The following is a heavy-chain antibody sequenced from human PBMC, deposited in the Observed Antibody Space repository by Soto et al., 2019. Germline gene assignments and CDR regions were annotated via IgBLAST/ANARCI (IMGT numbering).Heavy chain of an antibody. V-gene: IGHV3-23*01. CDR3: ATTEKYYDFWSGYYPFDY. CDR2: ISGSGGST. J-gene: IGHJ4*02. CDR1: GXTFXXYA. Sequence: SCAXXGXTFXXYAXSWVRQAPGKGXEWVSAISGSGGSTYYADSVKGRFTISRDNSKNTLYLQMNSLRAEDTAVYYCATTEKYYDFWSGYYPFDYWGQGTLVTVSS. D-gene: IGHD3-3*01.